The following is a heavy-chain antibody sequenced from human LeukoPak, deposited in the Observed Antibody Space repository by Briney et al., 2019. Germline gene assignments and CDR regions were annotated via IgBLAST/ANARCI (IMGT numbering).Heavy chain of an antibody. D-gene: IGHD5-24*01. CDR2: IYYSGST. Sequence: SQTLSPTCSVSGDSISRGDYYWSWIRQPPGKGLEWIGYIYYSGSTYYNPSLKSRVTISVDTSKNQFSLNLSSVTAADTAVYYCARGDGYNSDYWGQGTLVTVSS. CDR1: GDSISRGDYY. J-gene: IGHJ4*02. V-gene: IGHV4-30-4*01. CDR3: ARGDGYNSDY.